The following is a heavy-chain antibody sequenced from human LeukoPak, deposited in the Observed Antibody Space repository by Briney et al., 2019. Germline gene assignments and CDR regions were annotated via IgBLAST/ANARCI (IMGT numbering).Heavy chain of an antibody. Sequence: GGSLRLSCAASGFTFSTYAMSWVRQAPGKGLGWVSVISGSGDRTYYADSVKGRFTISRDNSKNTLYLQMNSLRAEDTAVYYCARVGYSYGYYYGMDVWGQGTTVTVSS. J-gene: IGHJ6*02. CDR2: ISGSGDRT. CDR1: GFTFSTYA. V-gene: IGHV3-23*01. D-gene: IGHD5-18*01. CDR3: ARVGYSYGYYYGMDV.